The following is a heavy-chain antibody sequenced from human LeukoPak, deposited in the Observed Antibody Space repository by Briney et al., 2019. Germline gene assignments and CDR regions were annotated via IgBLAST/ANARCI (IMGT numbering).Heavy chain of an antibody. D-gene: IGHD4-17*01. CDR3: ARDAAYGDFWFDP. J-gene: IGHJ5*02. Sequence: WEVLSLTFAFAGGSISSYYWRWIRQPAGEGLESIGRIFRSGINKYNASLTSRVNMSLDTSKKQFSLRLSYVTAVDTAVYYRARDAAYGDFWFDPWGQGTLVTVSS. CDR2: IFRSGIN. CDR1: GGSISSYY. V-gene: IGHV4-4*07.